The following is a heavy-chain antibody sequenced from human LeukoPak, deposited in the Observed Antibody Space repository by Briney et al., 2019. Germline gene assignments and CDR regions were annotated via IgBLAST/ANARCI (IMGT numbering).Heavy chain of an antibody. Sequence: SETLSLTCAVYGGSFSGYYWSWIRQPPGKGLEWIGEINHSGSTNYNPSLKSRVTISVDTSKNQFSLKLSSVTAADTAVYYCARHRTIFGVTRTFDIWGQGTMVTVSS. CDR3: ARHRTIFGVTRTFDI. CDR2: INHSGST. D-gene: IGHD3-3*01. V-gene: IGHV4-34*01. CDR1: GGSFSGYY. J-gene: IGHJ3*02.